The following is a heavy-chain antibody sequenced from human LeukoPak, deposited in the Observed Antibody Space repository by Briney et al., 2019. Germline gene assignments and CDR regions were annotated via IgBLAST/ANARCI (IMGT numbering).Heavy chain of an antibody. V-gene: IGHV3-30*18. CDR3: AKFLHYYDSSGYYG. CDR2: ISYDGSNK. CDR1: GFTFSSYG. J-gene: IGHJ4*02. D-gene: IGHD3-22*01. Sequence: GGSLRLSCAASGFTFSSYGMHWVRQAPGKGLEWVAVISYDGSNKYYADSVKGRFTISRDNSKNTLYLQMNSLRAEDTAVYYCAKFLHYYDSSGYYGWGQGTLVTVSS.